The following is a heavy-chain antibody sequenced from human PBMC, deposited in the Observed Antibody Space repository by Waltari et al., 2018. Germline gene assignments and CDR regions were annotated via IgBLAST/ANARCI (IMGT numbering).Heavy chain of an antibody. CDR1: GGSFSGYY. Sequence: QVQLQQWGAGLLKPSETLSLTCAVYGGSFSGYYWSWIRQPPGKGLEWIGEINHSGSTNYNPSLKSRVTISVDTSKNQFSLKLSSVTAADTAVYYCASYCSSTSCYSYWGQGTLVTVSS. CDR2: INHSGST. V-gene: IGHV4-34*01. D-gene: IGHD2-2*02. CDR3: ASYCSSTSCYSY. J-gene: IGHJ4*02.